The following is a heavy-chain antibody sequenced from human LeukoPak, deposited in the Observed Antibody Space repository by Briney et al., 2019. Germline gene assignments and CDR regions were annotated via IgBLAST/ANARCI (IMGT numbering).Heavy chain of an antibody. CDR2: ISAYDGNT. CDR1: GGTFSSYA. J-gene: IGHJ6*02. V-gene: IGHV1-18*01. CDR3: ARGEINTAMVNYYYYYGMDV. Sequence: ASVKVSCKASGGTFSSYAISWVRQAPGQGLEWMGWISAYDGNTNYAQKLQGRVTMTTDTSTSTAYMELRSLRSDDTAVYYCARGEINTAMVNYYYYYGMDVWGQGTTVTVSS. D-gene: IGHD5-18*01.